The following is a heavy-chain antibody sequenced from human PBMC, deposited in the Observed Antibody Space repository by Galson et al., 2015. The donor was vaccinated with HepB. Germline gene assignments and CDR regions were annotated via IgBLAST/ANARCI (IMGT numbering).Heavy chain of an antibody. CDR1: GFTFSSYA. V-gene: IGHV3-64D*06. CDR2: ISSNGGST. Sequence: SLRLSCAASGFTFSSYAMHWVRQAPGKGLEYVSAISSNGGSTYYADSVKGRFTISRDNSKNTLYLQMSSLRAEDTAVYYCVTSSPTFSYYYYYMDVWGKGTTVTVSS. J-gene: IGHJ6*03. CDR3: VTSSPTFSYYYYYMDV.